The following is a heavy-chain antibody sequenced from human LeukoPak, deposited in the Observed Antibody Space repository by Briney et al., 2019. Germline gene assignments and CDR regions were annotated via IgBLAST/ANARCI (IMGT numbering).Heavy chain of an antibody. Sequence: SVKVSCKASGGTFSSYAISWVRQAPGQGLEWMGRIIPILGIANYAQKFQGRVTITADKSTSTAYMELSSLRSEDTAVYYCARGSIVVVTAATSWFDPWGQGTLVTVSS. V-gene: IGHV1-69*04. CDR3: ARGSIVVVTAATSWFDP. J-gene: IGHJ5*02. D-gene: IGHD2-2*01. CDR1: GGTFSSYA. CDR2: IIPILGIA.